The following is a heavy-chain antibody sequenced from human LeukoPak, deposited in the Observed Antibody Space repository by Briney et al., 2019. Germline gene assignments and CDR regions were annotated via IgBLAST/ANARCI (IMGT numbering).Heavy chain of an antibody. CDR1: GFTLDDYG. J-gene: IGHJ6*02. Sequence: GGSLRPSCAASGFTLDDYGMSWVRQVPGKGLEWVSGINWNGGSTGYADSVKGRFTISRDNAKNSLYLQMNSLRAEDTAFYYCAREGYCSTTSCAYGMDVWGQGTTVTVSS. CDR3: AREGYCSTTSCAYGMDV. D-gene: IGHD2-2*01. CDR2: INWNGGST. V-gene: IGHV3-20*04.